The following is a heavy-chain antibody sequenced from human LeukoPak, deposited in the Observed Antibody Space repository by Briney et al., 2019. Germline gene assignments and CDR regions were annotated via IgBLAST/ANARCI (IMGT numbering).Heavy chain of an antibody. CDR3: ARTYAGVSSSWYTIPYNWFDP. J-gene: IGHJ5*02. V-gene: IGHV4-59*01. CDR2: IYYSGST. D-gene: IGHD6-13*01. CDR1: GGSISSYY. Sequence: PSETLSLTCSVSGGSISSYYWSWIRQPPGKGLEWLGHIYYSGSTNYNPSLKSRVTISIDTSKNQFSLKLSSVTAADTAVYYCARTYAGVSSSWYTIPYNWFDPWGQGTLVTVSS.